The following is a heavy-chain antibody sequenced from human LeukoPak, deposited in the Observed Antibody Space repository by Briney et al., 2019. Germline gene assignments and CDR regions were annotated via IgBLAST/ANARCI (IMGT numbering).Heavy chain of an antibody. CDR1: GGSISGYY. CDR2: IYYTGIT. CDR3: ARVSPIAVARAFDY. J-gene: IGHJ4*02. D-gene: IGHD6-19*01. V-gene: IGHV4-59*01. Sequence: SETLSLTCTVSGGSISGYYWSWIRQPPGKGLEWIGYIYYTGITNYNPSLKSRVTISVDTSKNQFSLKLSSVTAADTAVYYCARVSPIAVARAFDYWGQGTLVTVSS.